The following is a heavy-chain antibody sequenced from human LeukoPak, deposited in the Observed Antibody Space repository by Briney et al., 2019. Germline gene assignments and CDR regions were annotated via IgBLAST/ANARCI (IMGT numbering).Heavy chain of an antibody. V-gene: IGHV3-33*01. J-gene: IGHJ4*02. Sequence: PGGSLRLSCEASGFRFSDYGITWVRQAPGKGPEWVAVVWIDGGNKYYADSVKGRFTISRDNSRNMVYLQMNSLRVDDTAMYYCTRCGRFGATYSADYGGQGALVTVST. D-gene: IGHD1-26*01. CDR3: TRCGRFGATYSADY. CDR1: GFRFSDYG. CDR2: VWIDGGNK.